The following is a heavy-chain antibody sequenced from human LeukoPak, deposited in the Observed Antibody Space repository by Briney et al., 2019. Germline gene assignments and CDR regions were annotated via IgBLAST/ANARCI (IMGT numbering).Heavy chain of an antibody. CDR3: ARDPSYSSSWYGAYWYFDL. D-gene: IGHD6-13*01. Sequence: ASVKVSCKASGYTFTSYGISWVRQAPGQGLEWMGWISAYNGNTNYAQKLQGRVTMTTDTSTSTAYMELRSLRSDDTAVYYCARDPSYSSSWYGAYWYFDLWGRGTLVTVSS. V-gene: IGHV1-18*01. J-gene: IGHJ2*01. CDR1: GYTFTSYG. CDR2: ISAYNGNT.